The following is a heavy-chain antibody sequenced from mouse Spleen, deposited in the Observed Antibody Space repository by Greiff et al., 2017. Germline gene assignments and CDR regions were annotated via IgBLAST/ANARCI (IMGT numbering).Heavy chain of an antibody. CDR1: GFTFSDYG. CDR3: ARRDYYGSSYVLDY. CDR2: ISSGSSTI. Sequence: EVKVVESGGGLVKPGGSLKLSCAASGFTFSDYGMHWVRQAPEKGLEWVAYISSGSSTIYYADTVKGRFTISRDNAKNTLFLQMTSLRSEDTAMYYCARRDYYGSSYVLDYWGQGTTLTVSS. J-gene: IGHJ2*01. V-gene: IGHV5-17*01. D-gene: IGHD1-1*01.